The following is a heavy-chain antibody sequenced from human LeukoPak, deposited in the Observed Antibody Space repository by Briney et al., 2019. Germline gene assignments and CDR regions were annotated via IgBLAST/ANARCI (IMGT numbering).Heavy chain of an antibody. V-gene: IGHV3-23*01. CDR2: ISGSGGST. D-gene: IGHD3-3*01. CDR3: AKAPGGGYYGY. Sequence: GGSLRLSCAASGFTFSSHAMSWVRQAPGKGLEWVSAISGSGGSTYYADSVKGRFTISRDNSKNTLYLQMNSLTAEDTAVYYCAKAPGGGYYGYWGQGTLVTVSS. J-gene: IGHJ4*02. CDR1: GFTFSSHA.